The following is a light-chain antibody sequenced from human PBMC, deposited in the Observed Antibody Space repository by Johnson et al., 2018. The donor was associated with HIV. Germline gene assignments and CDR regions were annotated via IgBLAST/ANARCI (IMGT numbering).Light chain of an antibody. CDR1: SSNIGTNY. CDR2: EKN. V-gene: IGLV1-51*02. CDR3: GTWDSSRTALYG. J-gene: IGLJ1*01. Sequence: QSVLTQPPSVSAAPGQKVTISCSGSSSNIGTNYVSWYQQLPGTAPKVLIYEKNKRPSGIHDRFSASKSGTSATLAITGLQPGDEADYYCGTWDSSRTALYGFGTGTKVTVL.